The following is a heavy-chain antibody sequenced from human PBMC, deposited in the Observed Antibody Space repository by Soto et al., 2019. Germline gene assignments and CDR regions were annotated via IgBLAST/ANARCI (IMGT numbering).Heavy chain of an antibody. CDR3: ARDGAAMVTEPFDY. CDR2: ISSSSTI. Sequence: GGSLRLSCAASGFTFSSYSMNWVRQAPGKGLEWVSYISSSSTIYYADSVKGRFTISRDNAKNSLYLQMNSLRDEDTAVYYCARDGAAMVTEPFDYWGQGTLVTVSS. D-gene: IGHD5-18*01. V-gene: IGHV3-48*02. CDR1: GFTFSSYS. J-gene: IGHJ4*02.